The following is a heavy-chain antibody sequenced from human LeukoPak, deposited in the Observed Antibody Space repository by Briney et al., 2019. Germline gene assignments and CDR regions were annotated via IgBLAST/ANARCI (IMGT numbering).Heavy chain of an antibody. D-gene: IGHD2-15*01. CDR2: INHSGST. V-gene: IGHV4-34*01. Sequence: SETLSLTCAVYGGSFSAYYWSWIRQPPGKGLEWIGEINHSGSTNYNPSLKSRVTISVDTSKNQFSLKLSSVIAADTAVYYRARYSRGVGAASDYWGQGTLVTVSS. J-gene: IGHJ4*02. CDR3: ARYSRGVGAASDY. CDR1: GGSFSAYY.